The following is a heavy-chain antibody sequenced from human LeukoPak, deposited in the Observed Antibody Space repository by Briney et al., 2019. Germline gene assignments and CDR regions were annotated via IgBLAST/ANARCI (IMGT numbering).Heavy chain of an antibody. CDR3: ARDSSAVFGVVITFDY. D-gene: IGHD3-3*01. CDR1: GGTFSSYA. CDR2: IIPIFGTA. J-gene: IGHJ4*02. V-gene: IGHV1-69*01. Sequence: ASVKVSCKASGGTFSSYAISWVRQAPGQGLEWMGGIIPIFGTANYAQKFQGRVTITADESTSTAYMELSSLRSEDTAVYCCARDSSAVFGVVITFDYWGQGTLVTVSS.